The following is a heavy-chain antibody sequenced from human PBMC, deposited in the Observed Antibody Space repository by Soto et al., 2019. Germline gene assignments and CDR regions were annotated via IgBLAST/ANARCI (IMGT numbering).Heavy chain of an antibody. CDR1: GFTFSNVW. J-gene: IGHJ3*02. Sequence: GGSLRLSCAASGFTFSNVWMTWIRQAPGKGLEWVGRIKRKTDGETTDYGATVKGRFTVSRDDSKNTLYLQMNSLKTEDTGLYYCATSEWNDAFDIWGHGTMVTVSS. D-gene: IGHD3-3*01. V-gene: IGHV3-15*01. CDR2: IKRKTDGETT. CDR3: ATSEWNDAFDI.